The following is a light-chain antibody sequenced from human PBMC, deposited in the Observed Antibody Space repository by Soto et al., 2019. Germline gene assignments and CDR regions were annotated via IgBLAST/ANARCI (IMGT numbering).Light chain of an antibody. CDR2: GAS. J-gene: IGKJ1*01. CDR3: QQYGSSPWT. V-gene: IGKV3-20*01. Sequence: EIVLTQSPGTLSLSPGERATLSCRASQSVSSNYLAWYQQKPGQAPRLLIYGASSRTTGIPDRXSGSXSGXXXXXXXXXXEPEDFAVYYCQQYGSSPWTFGQGTKVEXX. CDR1: QSVSSNY.